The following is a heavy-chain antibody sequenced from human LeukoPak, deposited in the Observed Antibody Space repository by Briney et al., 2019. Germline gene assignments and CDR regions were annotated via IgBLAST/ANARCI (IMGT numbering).Heavy chain of an antibody. CDR3: AGSSGSWGY. J-gene: IGHJ4*02. CDR1: GGSISSSSYY. D-gene: IGHD1-26*01. V-gene: IGHV4-39*01. CDR2: IYYSGST. Sequence: KPSETLSLTCTVSGGSISSSSYYWGWIRQPPGKGLEWIGSIYYSGSTYYNPSLKSRVPISVDTSKNQLSLKLGSVTAADTAVYYCAGSSGSWGYWGQGTLVTVSS.